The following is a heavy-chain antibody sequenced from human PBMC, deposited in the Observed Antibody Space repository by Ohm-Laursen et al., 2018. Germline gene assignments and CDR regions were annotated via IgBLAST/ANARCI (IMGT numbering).Heavy chain of an antibody. J-gene: IGHJ6*02. CDR3: AREGLEGWGLDV. V-gene: IGHV3-48*03. Sequence: SLRLSCSAFGFTFSSYEMNWVRQAPGKGLEWVSYISSSATTIYYAHSVKGRFTISRDNAKNSLYLQMNSLRAEDTAVYYCAREGLEGWGLDVWGQGTTVTVSS. CDR1: GFTFSSYE. CDR2: ISSSATTI. D-gene: IGHD3/OR15-3a*01.